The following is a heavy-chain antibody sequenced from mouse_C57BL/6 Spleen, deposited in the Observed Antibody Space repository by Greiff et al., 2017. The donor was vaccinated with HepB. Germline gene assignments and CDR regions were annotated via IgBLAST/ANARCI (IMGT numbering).Heavy chain of an antibody. CDR1: GYSITSGYD. J-gene: IGHJ1*03. Sequence: EVQLQQSGPGMVKPSQSLSLTCTVTGYSITSGYDWHWIRHFPGNKLEWMGYISYSGSTNYNPSLKSRISITHDTSKNHFLLKLNSVTTEDTATYYCARDNGLTYYSNWYFDVWGTGTTVTVSS. CDR3: ARDNGLTYYSNWYFDV. CDR2: ISYSGST. V-gene: IGHV3-1*01. D-gene: IGHD2-5*01.